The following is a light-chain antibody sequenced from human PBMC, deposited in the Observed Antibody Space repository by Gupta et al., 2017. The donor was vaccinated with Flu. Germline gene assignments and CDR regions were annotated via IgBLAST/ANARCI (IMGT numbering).Light chain of an antibody. CDR1: SSDVGGYNN. V-gene: IGLV2-8*01. Sequence: QAALTQPPSTYGSPGQSVPISCTGTSSDVGGYNNGSWYQQHPGKAPKLMIYEVSKRPSGVPDRFSGSKSGNTASLTVSGLQAEDEADYYCSSYAGSNNLGVFGGGTKLTVL. CDR3: SSYAGSNNLGV. CDR2: EVS. J-gene: IGLJ2*01.